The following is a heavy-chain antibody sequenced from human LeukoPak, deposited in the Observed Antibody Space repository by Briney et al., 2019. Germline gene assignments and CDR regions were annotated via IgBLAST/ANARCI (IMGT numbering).Heavy chain of an antibody. CDR2: INTDGSST. D-gene: IGHD3-22*01. Sequence: GGSLRLSCAAPGFTFSSYWMHWVRQAPGKGLVWVSRINTDGSSTSYADSVKCRFTISRDNAKNTVYLQMNSLRAEDTAVYYCAKVGYYYDSSGYNYSDYCGQGTLVTVSS. CDR1: GFTFSSYW. J-gene: IGHJ4*02. CDR3: AKVGYYYDSSGYNYSDY. V-gene: IGHV3-74*01.